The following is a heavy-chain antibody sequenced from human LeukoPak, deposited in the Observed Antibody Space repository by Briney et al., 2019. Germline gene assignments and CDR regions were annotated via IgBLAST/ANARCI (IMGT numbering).Heavy chain of an antibody. V-gene: IGHV3-53*01. CDR3: ARDESFYGSGIYY. CDR1: GFTVSINY. Sequence: PGGSLRLSCAASGFTVSINYMSWVRQAPGKGLEWVSVIYSGGSTYYADSVKGRFTISRDNSKNTLYLQMNSLRAEDTAVYYCARDESFYGSGIYYWGQGTLVTVSS. D-gene: IGHD3-10*01. CDR2: IYSGGST. J-gene: IGHJ4*02.